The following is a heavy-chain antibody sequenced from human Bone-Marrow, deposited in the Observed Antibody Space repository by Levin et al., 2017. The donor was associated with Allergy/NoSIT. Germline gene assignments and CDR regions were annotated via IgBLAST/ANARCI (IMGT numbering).Heavy chain of an antibody. J-gene: IGHJ6*02. CDR2: LKSKGSGGTA. Sequence: KPGGSLRLSCAASGFPFSPAWMTWVRQAPGKGLEWVGRLKSKGSGGTAGYGAPVKGRFTISRDDSKNTLYLQMNGLKTEDTAVYYCAWDTDAHYKLDGWGQGTTVTVSS. CDR3: AWDTDAHYKLDG. CDR1: GFPFSPAW. V-gene: IGHV3-15*01. D-gene: IGHD4-11*01.